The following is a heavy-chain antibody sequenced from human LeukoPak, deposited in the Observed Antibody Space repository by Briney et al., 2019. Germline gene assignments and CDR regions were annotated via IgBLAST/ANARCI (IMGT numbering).Heavy chain of an antibody. D-gene: IGHD3-22*01. CDR1: GYTFTSYY. CDR3: ARVKTMIIVVSLFDY. CDR2: INPSGGST. J-gene: IGHJ4*02. Sequence: ASVKVSCKASGYTFTSYYMHWVRQAPGQGLEWMGIINPSGGSTSYAQQFQGRLTMTRDTSISTAYMELSRLRSDDTAVYYCARVKTMIIVVSLFDYWGQGTLVTVSS. V-gene: IGHV1-46*01.